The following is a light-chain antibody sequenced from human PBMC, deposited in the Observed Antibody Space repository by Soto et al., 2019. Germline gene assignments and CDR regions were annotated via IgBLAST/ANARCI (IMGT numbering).Light chain of an antibody. Sequence: QSALTQPASLSGSPGQSITISCTGTSSDVGRYNYVSWYQQHPGKAPKLMIYDASNRPSGVSNRFSCSKSANTASLTISGRHAEDDADYYYSSSKAGSTTHYVFGTGTKLTVL. V-gene: IGLV2-14*03. CDR1: SSDVGRYNY. CDR3: SSSKAGSTTHYV. CDR2: DAS. J-gene: IGLJ1*01.